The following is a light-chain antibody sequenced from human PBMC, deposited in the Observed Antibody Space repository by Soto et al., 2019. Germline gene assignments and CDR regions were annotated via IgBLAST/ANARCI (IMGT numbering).Light chain of an antibody. CDR2: DAS. CDR3: QQRSNLPLT. Sequence: EIVLTQSPATLSLSPGEGATLSCRASQSVSNYLAWYQQKPGQAPRLLIYDASQMATGIPARFSGSGSGTDFTLTISSLEPEDFAGYYCQQRSNLPLTFGGGTKVEIK. CDR1: QSVSNY. V-gene: IGKV3-11*01. J-gene: IGKJ4*01.